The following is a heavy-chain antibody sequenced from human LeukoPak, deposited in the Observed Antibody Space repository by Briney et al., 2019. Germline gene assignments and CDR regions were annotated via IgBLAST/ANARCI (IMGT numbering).Heavy chain of an antibody. D-gene: IGHD6-19*01. V-gene: IGHV3-23*01. CDR2: ISENGGRT. J-gene: IGHJ4*02. CDR1: GFTFRRYA. CDR3: AKDLSLRSSDWYPGFDY. Sequence: PGGSLRLSCAASGFTFRRYAMNWVRQAPGKGLEWISVISENGGRTYYADSVKGRFTTSTDYSKNTLYLQMNSLRAEDTAVYYCAKDLSLRSSDWYPGFDYWGQGTLVTVSS.